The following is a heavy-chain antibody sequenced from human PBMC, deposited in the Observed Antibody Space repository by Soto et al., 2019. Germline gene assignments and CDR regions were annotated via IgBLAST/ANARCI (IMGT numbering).Heavy chain of an antibody. Sequence: EVQLLESGGGLVQPGGSLRLSCAFSGFTFSSHAMSWVRQPPGKGLECVSSITGSGDSTYYADSVKGRFTISRDKSKSTLYLQLNSLRAEDTAVYSCAKDLQFSGWLSAQTFDYWCQGTQVTVSS. V-gene: IGHV3-23*01. CDR3: AKDLQFSGWLSAQTFDY. CDR2: ITGSGDST. J-gene: IGHJ4*02. D-gene: IGHD6-19*01. CDR1: GFTFSSHA.